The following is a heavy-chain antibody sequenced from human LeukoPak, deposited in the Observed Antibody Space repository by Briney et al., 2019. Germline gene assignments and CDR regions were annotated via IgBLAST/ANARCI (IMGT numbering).Heavy chain of an antibody. J-gene: IGHJ4*02. V-gene: IGHV3-30*04. CDR3: ARDQNPNLAVAGTIDY. D-gene: IGHD6-19*01. CDR1: GFTFSTYA. Sequence: GGSLRLSCAASGFTFSTYAMSWVRQAPGMRLEWVAVISYDGSNKYYADSVKGRFTISRDNSKNTLYLQMNSLRAEDAAVYYCARDQNPNLAVAGTIDYWGQGTLVTVSS. CDR2: ISYDGSNK.